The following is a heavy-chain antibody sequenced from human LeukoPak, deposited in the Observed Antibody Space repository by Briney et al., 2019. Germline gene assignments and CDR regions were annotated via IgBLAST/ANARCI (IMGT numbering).Heavy chain of an antibody. CDR2: ISAYNGDT. CDR1: DYTFTSYG. CDR3: ARERDQGAGSYLSY. V-gene: IGHV1-18*01. J-gene: IGHJ4*02. D-gene: IGHD3-10*01. Sequence: ASVKVSCKASDYTFTSYGITWVRQAPGQGLEWMGWISAYNGDTNYAQNLQGRVTITADESTSTAYMELSSLRSEDTAVYYCARERDQGAGSYLSYWGQGTLVTVSS.